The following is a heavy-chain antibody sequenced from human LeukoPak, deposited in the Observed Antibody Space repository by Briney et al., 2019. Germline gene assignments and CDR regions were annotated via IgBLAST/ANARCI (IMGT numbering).Heavy chain of an antibody. D-gene: IGHD5-24*01. V-gene: IGHV1-69*04. CDR3: AREPDVDLSTFRGDAFDI. J-gene: IGHJ3*02. CDR2: VIPIPNIA. CDR1: GGTFSSYT. Sequence: GASVKVSCKASGGTFSSYTFSWVRQAPGQGLEWMGRVIPIPNIATYAHKFQGRVTITADKSTSTAYMDLTSLTSEDTALYYCAREPDVDLSTFRGDAFDIWGQGTMVTVSS.